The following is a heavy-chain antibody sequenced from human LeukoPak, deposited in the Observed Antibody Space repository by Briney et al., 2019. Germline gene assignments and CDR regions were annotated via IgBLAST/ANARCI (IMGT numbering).Heavy chain of an antibody. CDR3: ARDTPDPPYQLLSRGVVDY. V-gene: IGHV3-30*02. CDR1: GFTFSSYG. D-gene: IGHD2-2*01. CDR2: IRYDGSNK. Sequence: PGGSLRLSCAASGFTFSSYGMHWVRQAPGKGLEWVAFIRYDGSNKYYADSVKGRFTISRDNSKNTLYLQMDSLRAEDTAVYYCARDTPDPPYQLLSRGVVDYWGQGTLVTVSS. J-gene: IGHJ4*02.